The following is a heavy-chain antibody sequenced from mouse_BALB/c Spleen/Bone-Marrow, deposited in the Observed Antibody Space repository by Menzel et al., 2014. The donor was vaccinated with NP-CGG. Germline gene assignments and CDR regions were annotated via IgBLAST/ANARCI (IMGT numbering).Heavy chain of an antibody. J-gene: IGHJ3*01. CDR1: GYTFTTYW. Sequence: VQLVESGAEFVKPGASVKLSCKASGYTFTTYWMHWVKQRPGQGLEWIGQIDPSDSYTNYSQKFKGKATLTVDKSSSTAYMQLSSLPPEALAFYYVPGGGDNYACFLYWGQGILVTVPA. D-gene: IGHD1-3*01. CDR3: PGGGDNYACFLY. V-gene: IGHV1-69*02. CDR2: IDPSDSYT.